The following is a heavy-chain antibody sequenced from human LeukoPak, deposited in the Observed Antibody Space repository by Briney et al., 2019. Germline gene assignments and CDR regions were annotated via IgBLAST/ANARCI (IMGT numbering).Heavy chain of an antibody. D-gene: IGHD1-14*01. CDR2: ISYSGNT. J-gene: IGHJ4*02. CDR3: AGGEPTLDY. CDR1: GGSISNYY. V-gene: IGHV4-59*08. Sequence: SETLSLTCTVSGGSISNYYWSWIRQPPGKELEWIGYISYSGNTDSNPSLKSRVTISVDTSKNQFSLKLSSVTAADTAVYYCAGGEPTLDYWGQGTLVTVSS.